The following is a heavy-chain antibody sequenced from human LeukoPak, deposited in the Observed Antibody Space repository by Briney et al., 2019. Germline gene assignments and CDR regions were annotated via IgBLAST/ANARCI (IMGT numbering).Heavy chain of an antibody. CDR3: ARVISDDSSGYYYVAYYYMDV. CDR2: INWNGGST. CDR1: GFTFDDYG. Sequence: GGSLRLSCAASGFTFDDYGMSWVRHAPGKGLEWVSGINWNGGSTGYADSVKGRFSISRDNAKNSLYLQMNSLRAEDTALYYCARVISDDSSGYYYVAYYYMDVWGKGTRVTVSS. D-gene: IGHD3-22*01. J-gene: IGHJ6*03. V-gene: IGHV3-20*04.